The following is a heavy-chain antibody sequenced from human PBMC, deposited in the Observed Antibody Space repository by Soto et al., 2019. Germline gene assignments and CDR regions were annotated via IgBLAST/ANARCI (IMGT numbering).Heavy chain of an antibody. CDR1: GGSISSGGYY. Sequence: SETLSLTCTVSGGSISSGGYYWSWIRQHPGKGLEWIGYIYYSGSTYYNPSLKSRVTISVDTSKNQFSLKLSSVTAADTAVYYCASPGYSDGYGAFDSWGQRTMVTVSS. J-gene: IGHJ3*02. V-gene: IGHV4-31*03. CDR3: ASPGYSDGYGAFDS. CDR2: IYYSGST. D-gene: IGHD5-18*01.